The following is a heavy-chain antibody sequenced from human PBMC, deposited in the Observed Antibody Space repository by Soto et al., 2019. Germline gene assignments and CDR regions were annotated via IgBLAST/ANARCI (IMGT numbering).Heavy chain of an antibody. CDR3: AHAQPQYDFWSGYYTSEYYFDY. CDR1: GFSLSTSGVG. J-gene: IGHJ4*02. D-gene: IGHD3-3*01. Sequence: QITLKESGPTLVKPTQTLTLTCTFSGFSLSTSGVGVGWIRQPPGKALEWLALIYWDDDKRYSPSLKSRLTITKDTPKNQVVLTMTNMDPVDTATYYCAHAQPQYDFWSGYYTSEYYFDYWGQGTLVTVSS. CDR2: IYWDDDK. V-gene: IGHV2-5*02.